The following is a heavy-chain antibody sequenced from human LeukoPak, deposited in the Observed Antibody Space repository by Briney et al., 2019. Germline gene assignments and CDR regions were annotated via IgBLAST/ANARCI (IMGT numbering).Heavy chain of an antibody. V-gene: IGHV5-51*01. Sequence: GESLKISCKVSGYSFTSYWTGWVRQMPGKGLEWMGIIYPGDSDTRYSPSFQGQVTISADKYISTAYLQWSSLKASDTAMYYGARQSDIAGSGTYWGQGTLVTVSS. D-gene: IGHD6-13*01. CDR2: IYPGDSDT. CDR3: ARQSDIAGSGTY. J-gene: IGHJ4*02. CDR1: GYSFTSYW.